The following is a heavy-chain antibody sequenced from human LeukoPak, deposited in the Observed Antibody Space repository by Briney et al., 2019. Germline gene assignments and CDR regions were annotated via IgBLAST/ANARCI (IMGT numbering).Heavy chain of an antibody. CDR3: ARGHRVYYFDY. V-gene: IGHV3-30-3*01. CDR2: ISYDGSNK. Sequence: GGSLRLSCAASGFTFSSYAMHWVRQAPGKGREGVAVISYDGSNKYYADSVKGRFTISRDNSKNTLYLQMNSLRAEDTAVYYCARGHRVYYFDYWGQGTLVTVSS. CDR1: GFTFSSYA. J-gene: IGHJ4*02.